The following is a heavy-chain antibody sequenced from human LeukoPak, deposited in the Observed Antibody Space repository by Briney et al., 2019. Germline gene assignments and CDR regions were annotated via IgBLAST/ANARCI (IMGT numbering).Heavy chain of an antibody. J-gene: IGHJ5*02. Sequence: PSETLSLTCTVSGASISDSYWSWIRQPAGKGLEWIGRLYPSVSTSYDASLRSRVAMSVDTSRNEICLTLNDVTGADTAVYYCARSDCYGGNCYTFRFDRWGQGIEVLVSS. CDR1: GASISDSY. CDR2: LYPSVST. CDR3: ARSDCYGGNCYTFRFDR. V-gene: IGHV4-4*07. D-gene: IGHD4-23*01.